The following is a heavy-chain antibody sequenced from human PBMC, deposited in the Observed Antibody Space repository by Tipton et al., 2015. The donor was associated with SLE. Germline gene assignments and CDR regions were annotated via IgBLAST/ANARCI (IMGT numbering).Heavy chain of an antibody. CDR3: ARWGVLRYFDRLSRSFDP. Sequence: TLSLTCTVSGGSISRYSWSWIRQPPGKGLEWIGYIYYSGSTNYNPSLKSRVTISVDTSKNQFSLKLSSVTAADTAVYYCARWGVLRYFDRLSRSFDPWGQGMLVTVSS. CDR2: IYYSGST. D-gene: IGHD3-9*01. CDR1: GGSISRYS. J-gene: IGHJ5*02. V-gene: IGHV4-59*12.